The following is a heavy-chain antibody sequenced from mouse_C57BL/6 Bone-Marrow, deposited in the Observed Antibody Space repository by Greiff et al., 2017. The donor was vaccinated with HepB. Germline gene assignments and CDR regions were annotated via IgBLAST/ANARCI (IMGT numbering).Heavy chain of an antibody. Sequence: EVKLMESGPGLVKPSQSLYPTCPVTGSLITSGYYWNWIRQFPGNKLEWLGYIGYDGSNNYNPSLKNRISTTRDATKNQFFLKLTSVTIEDTATYYCTREKWLRLYGWGQCATLTVAS. D-gene: IGHD2-2*01. CDR1: GSLITSGYY. CDR2: IGYDGSN. CDR3: TREKWLRLYG. J-gene: IGHJ2*01. V-gene: IGHV3-6*01.